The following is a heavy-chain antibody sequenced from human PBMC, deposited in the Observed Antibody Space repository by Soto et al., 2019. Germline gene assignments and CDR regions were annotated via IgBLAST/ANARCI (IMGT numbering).Heavy chain of an antibody. CDR3: ARETNGSPYYFDY. V-gene: IGHV3-30-3*01. D-gene: IGHD1-26*01. CDR1: GFTFSSYA. CDR2: ISYDGSNK. Sequence: HPGGSLRLSCAASGFTFSSYAMHWVRQAPGKGLEWVAVISYDGSNKYYADSVKGRFTISRDNSKNTLYLQMNSLRAEDTAVYYCARETNGSPYYFDYWGQGTLVTVSS. J-gene: IGHJ4*02.